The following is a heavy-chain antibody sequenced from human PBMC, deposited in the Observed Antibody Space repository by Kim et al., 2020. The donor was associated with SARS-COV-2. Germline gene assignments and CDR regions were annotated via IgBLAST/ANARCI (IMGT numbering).Heavy chain of an antibody. V-gene: IGHV6-1*01. Sequence: YNEYAISVKSRIAINPDTSKNQFSLQLNSVTPEDTAVYYCSRQLRGAFDIWGQGTMVTVSS. J-gene: IGHJ3*02. D-gene: IGHD1-1*01. CDR2: YN. CDR3: SRQLRGAFDI.